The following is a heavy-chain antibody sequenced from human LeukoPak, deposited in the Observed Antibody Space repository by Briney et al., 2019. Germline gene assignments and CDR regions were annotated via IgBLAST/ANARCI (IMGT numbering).Heavy chain of an antibody. Sequence: GGSLRLSCAASGFTFSSYWMTWVRQAPGKGLEWVANIKHDGSEKYYLDSVKGRFTISRDNAKNSLYLQMNSLRAEDTAVYYCAKPLIAAAGARGSDYWGQGTLVTVSS. CDR3: AKPLIAAAGARGSDY. CDR1: GFTFSSYW. J-gene: IGHJ4*02. V-gene: IGHV3-7*03. D-gene: IGHD6-13*01. CDR2: IKHDGSEK.